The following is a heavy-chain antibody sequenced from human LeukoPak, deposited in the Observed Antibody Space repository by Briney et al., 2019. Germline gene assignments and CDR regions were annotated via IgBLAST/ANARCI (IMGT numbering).Heavy chain of an antibody. CDR3: ARSPRWLQYKDYYFDY. V-gene: IGHV4-59*08. J-gene: IGHJ4*02. D-gene: IGHD5-24*01. CDR1: GGSISSYY. Sequence: SETLSLTCTVSGGSISSYYWSWIRQPPGKGLEWIGYIYYSGSTNYNPSLKSRVTISVDTSKNQFSLKLSSVTAADTAVYYCARSPRWLQYKDYYFDYWGQGTLVTVSS. CDR2: IYYSGST.